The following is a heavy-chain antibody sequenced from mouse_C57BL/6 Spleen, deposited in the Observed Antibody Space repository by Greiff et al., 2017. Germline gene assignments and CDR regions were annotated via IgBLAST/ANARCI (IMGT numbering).Heavy chain of an antibody. V-gene: IGHV5-17*01. CDR3: ARPGIPRYFDV. Sequence: EVQLVESGGGLVKPGGSLKLSCAASGFTFSDYGMHWVRQAPEKGLEWVAYISSGSSTIYYADTVKGRFTISRDNAKNTLFLQMTSLRSEDTAMYYCARPGIPRYFDVWGTGTTVTVSS. J-gene: IGHJ1*03. CDR2: ISSGSSTI. CDR1: GFTFSDYG.